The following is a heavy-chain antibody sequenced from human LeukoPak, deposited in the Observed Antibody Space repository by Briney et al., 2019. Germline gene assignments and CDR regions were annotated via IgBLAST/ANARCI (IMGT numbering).Heavy chain of an antibody. D-gene: IGHD6-13*01. CDR2: ISYDGGNK. Sequence: GGSLRLSCAASGFTFSSYAMHWVRQAPGKGLEWVAVISYDGGNKYYADSVKGRFTISRDNSKNTLYLQMNSLRAEDTAVYYCARSDRSSWYNWFDPWGQGTLVTVSS. CDR1: GFTFSSYA. CDR3: ARSDRSSWYNWFDP. V-gene: IGHV3-30*04. J-gene: IGHJ5*02.